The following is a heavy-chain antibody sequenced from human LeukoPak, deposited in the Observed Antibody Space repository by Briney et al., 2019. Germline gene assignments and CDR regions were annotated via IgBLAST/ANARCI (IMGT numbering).Heavy chain of an antibody. V-gene: IGHV3-21*01. CDR1: GFTFISHT. D-gene: IGHD3-9*01. Sequence: GGSLRLSCTTSGFTFISHTMNWVRQAPGKGLEWVSSISSTTPYIYYADSVEGRFTISRDNAKNSVYLQMNSLRAEDTAVYYCASYWESDILTGYYNDYWGQGTLVTVSS. J-gene: IGHJ4*02. CDR2: ISSTTPYI. CDR3: ASYWESDILTGYYNDY.